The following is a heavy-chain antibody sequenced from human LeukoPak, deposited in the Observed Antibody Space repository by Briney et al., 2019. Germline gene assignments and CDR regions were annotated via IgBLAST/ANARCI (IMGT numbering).Heavy chain of an antibody. Sequence: GGSLRLSCAASGFTFSSYWMSWVRQAPGKGLEWVANIKQDGGEKYYVDSVKGRFTISRDNAKNSLYLQMNSLRAEDTAVYYCARDPGGPGWNYGGYFDYWGQGTLVTVSS. J-gene: IGHJ4*02. CDR3: ARDPGGPGWNYGGYFDY. CDR2: IKQDGGEK. V-gene: IGHV3-7*01. D-gene: IGHD1-7*01. CDR1: GFTFSSYW.